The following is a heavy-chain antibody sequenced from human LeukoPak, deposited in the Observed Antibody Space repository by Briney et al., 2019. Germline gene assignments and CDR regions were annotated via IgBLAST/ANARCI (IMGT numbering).Heavy chain of an antibody. D-gene: IGHD6-13*01. J-gene: IGHJ4*02. Sequence: SETLSLTCTVSGGSISSYYWSWIRQPAGKGLEWIGRIYTSGSTNYNPSLKSRVTMSVDTSKNQFSLKLSSVTAADTAVYYCAREIPPYSSSWYEGVFDDSPFGYWGQGTLVTVSS. CDR1: GGSISSYY. CDR2: IYTSGST. V-gene: IGHV4-4*07. CDR3: AREIPPYSSSWYEGVFDDSPFGY.